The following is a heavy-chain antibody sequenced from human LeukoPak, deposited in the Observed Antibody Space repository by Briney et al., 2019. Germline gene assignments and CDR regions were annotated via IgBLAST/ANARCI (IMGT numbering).Heavy chain of an antibody. CDR3: ARGGDDILTGYYKWVL. CDR1: GGSISSYF. D-gene: IGHD3-9*01. Sequence: PSETLSLTCTVSGGSISSYFWSWIRQPPGKGLEWIGYIYYSGSTNYNPSLKSRVTISVDTSKNQFSLKLSSVTAADTAVYYCARGGDDILTGYYKWVLWGQGTLVTVSS. CDR2: IYYSGST. J-gene: IGHJ4*02. V-gene: IGHV4-59*01.